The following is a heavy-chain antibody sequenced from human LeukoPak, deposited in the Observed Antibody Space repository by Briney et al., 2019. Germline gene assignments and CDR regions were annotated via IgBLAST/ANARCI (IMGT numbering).Heavy chain of an antibody. J-gene: IGHJ5*02. Sequence: GSSVKVSCKASGGTFSSYAISWVRQAPGQGLEWMGRIIPILGIANYAQKFQGRVTITADKSTSTAYMELSSLRSEDTAVYYCARDLNGAYSSSMRYWFDPWGQGTLVTVTS. D-gene: IGHD6-13*01. CDR1: GGTFSSYA. CDR3: ARDLNGAYSSSMRYWFDP. V-gene: IGHV1-69*04. CDR2: IIPILGIA.